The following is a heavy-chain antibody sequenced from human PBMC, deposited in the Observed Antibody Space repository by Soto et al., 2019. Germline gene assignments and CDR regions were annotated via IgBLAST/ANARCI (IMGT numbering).Heavy chain of an antibody. V-gene: IGHV4-30-4*01. J-gene: IGHJ6*02. CDR3: ASSSLYGRDG. CDR1: RGSIISGYYY. Sequence: PSETLSLTCSVPRGSIISGYYYWSWFLEPPGKGLEWIGNIYYNGNTYYNPSLTSRLIISIDTSKNQFSLTVGSVTAAATAVYYCASSSLYGRDGWVQGPKFTVAS. CDR2: IYYNGNT.